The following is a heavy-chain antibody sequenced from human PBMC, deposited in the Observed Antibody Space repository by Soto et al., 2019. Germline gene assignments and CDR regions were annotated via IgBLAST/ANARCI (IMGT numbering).Heavy chain of an antibody. CDR1: GFTFSSYA. V-gene: IGHV3-23*01. CDR2: ISGSGGST. Sequence: VGSLRLSCAASGFTFSSYAMSWVRQAPGKGLEWVSAISGSGGSTYYADSVKGRFTISRDNSKNTLYLQMNSLRAEDTAVYYCAKWKLWLRRGMDVWGQGTTVTVSS. CDR3: AKWKLWLRRGMDV. J-gene: IGHJ6*02. D-gene: IGHD5-18*01.